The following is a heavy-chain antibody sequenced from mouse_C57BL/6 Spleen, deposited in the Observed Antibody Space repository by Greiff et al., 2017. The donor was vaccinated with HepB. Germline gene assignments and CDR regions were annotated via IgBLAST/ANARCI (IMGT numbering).Heavy chain of an antibody. Sequence: EVKVVESGGGLVKPGGSLKLSCAASGFTFSSYAMSWVRQTPEKRLEWVATISDGGSYTYYPDNVKGRFTISRDNAKNNLYLQMSHLKSEDTAMYYCARGDGYPDYWGQGTTLTVSS. D-gene: IGHD2-3*01. CDR1: GFTFSSYA. V-gene: IGHV5-4*03. J-gene: IGHJ2*01. CDR2: ISDGGSYT. CDR3: ARGDGYPDY.